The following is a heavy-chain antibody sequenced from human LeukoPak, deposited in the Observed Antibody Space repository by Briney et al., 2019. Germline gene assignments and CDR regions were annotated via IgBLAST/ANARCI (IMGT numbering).Heavy chain of an antibody. CDR3: ARHSAFPGAFDI. D-gene: IGHD3-3*02. CDR2: IYYNGST. Sequence: PSETLSLTCTVSGGSISSYYWSWIRQPPGKGLEWIGYIYYNGSTNYNPSLKSRVTVSVDTSKNQFSLKLSSVTAADTAVYYCARHSAFPGAFDIWGQGTMVTVSS. CDR1: GGSISSYY. V-gene: IGHV4-59*08. J-gene: IGHJ3*02.